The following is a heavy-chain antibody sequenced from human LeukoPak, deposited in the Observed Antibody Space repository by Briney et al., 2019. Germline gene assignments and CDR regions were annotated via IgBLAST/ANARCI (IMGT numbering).Heavy chain of an antibody. CDR2: IKADGGEK. D-gene: IGHD1-26*01. V-gene: IGHV3-7*01. CDR1: GFTFSTYW. CDR3: ARAPYSGRGSYFDY. J-gene: IGHJ4*02. Sequence: LSGGSLRLSCAASGFTFSTYWMNWFRQTPGKGLEWVAKIKADGGEKDHVASVKGRFTISRDNSKNTLYLQMNSLRAEDTAVYYCARAPYSGRGSYFDYWGQGTLVTVSS.